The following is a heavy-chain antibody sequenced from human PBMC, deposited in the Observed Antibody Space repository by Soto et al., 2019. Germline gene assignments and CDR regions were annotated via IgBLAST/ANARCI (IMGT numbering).Heavy chain of an antibody. D-gene: IGHD3-3*01. CDR3: AREYDFWSGYLNWFDP. CDR2: IWYDGSNK. V-gene: IGHV3-33*01. J-gene: IGHJ5*02. Sequence: GGSLRLSCAASGFTFSSYGMHWVRQAPGKGLEWVAVIWYDGSNKYYADSVKGRFTISRDNSKNTLYLQMNSLRAEDTAVYYCAREYDFWSGYLNWFDPWGQGTLVTVSS. CDR1: GFTFSSYG.